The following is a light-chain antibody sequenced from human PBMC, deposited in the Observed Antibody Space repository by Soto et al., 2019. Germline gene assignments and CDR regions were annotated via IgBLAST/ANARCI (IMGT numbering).Light chain of an antibody. V-gene: IGKV1-39*01. J-gene: IGKJ5*01. CDR3: QQTYSTLSIT. CDR1: ESIARH. Sequence: DIQMTQSPSSLSASVGDRVTITCRASESIARHLNGYQQKPGKAPKLLIYAASSLQNGVPSRFRGGGSGTDFTLTISNLQPEDFATDYCQQTYSTLSITFCQGTRLEIK. CDR2: AAS.